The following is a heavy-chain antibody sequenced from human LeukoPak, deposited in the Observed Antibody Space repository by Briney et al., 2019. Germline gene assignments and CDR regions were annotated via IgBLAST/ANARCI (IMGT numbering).Heavy chain of an antibody. CDR2: LRPDGSDK. CDR1: GFTFSDYW. Sequence: GGSLRLSCTVSGFTFSDYWMTWARQAPGKGLEWVANLRPDGSDKYYVDSVKGRFTISRDNAKKLVYLQMNSLRAEDTAVYYCARDAYDDASESWGQGTLVTVSS. J-gene: IGHJ5*02. V-gene: IGHV3-7*01. CDR3: ARDAYDDASES. D-gene: IGHD3-3*01.